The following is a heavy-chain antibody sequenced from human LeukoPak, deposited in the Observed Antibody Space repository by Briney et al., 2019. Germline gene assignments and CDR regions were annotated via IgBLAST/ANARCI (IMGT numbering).Heavy chain of an antibody. CDR2: ISYDGSNK. CDR1: GYTFTGYY. D-gene: IGHD3-10*01. Sequence: SCKASGYTFTGYYMHWVRQAPGKGLEWMADISYDGSNKYYADSVKGRFTISRGNSKNTVYLQMNSLRPDDTAVYYCAKDYFGSGATPEAWGQGTLVTVSS. CDR3: AKDYFGSGATPEA. J-gene: IGHJ5*02. V-gene: IGHV3-30*18.